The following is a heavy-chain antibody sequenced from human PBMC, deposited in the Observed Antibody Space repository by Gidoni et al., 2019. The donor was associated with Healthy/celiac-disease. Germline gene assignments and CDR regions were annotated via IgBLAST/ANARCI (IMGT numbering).Heavy chain of an antibody. CDR3: AREGRSGSYFDY. CDR2: TSYDGSNK. D-gene: IGHD1-26*01. CDR1: GFTFSTYA. J-gene: IGHJ4*02. V-gene: IGHV3-30-3*01. Sequence: QVQLVESGGGVVQPGRSLRLSCVASGFTFSTYAMHWVRQAPGKGLECVALTSYDGSNKYYADSVKGRFTISRDNSKNTLYLQMNSLRAEDTAVYYCAREGRSGSYFDYWGQGTLVTVSS.